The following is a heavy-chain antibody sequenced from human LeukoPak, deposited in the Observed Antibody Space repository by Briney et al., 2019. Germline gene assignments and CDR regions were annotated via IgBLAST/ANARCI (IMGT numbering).Heavy chain of an antibody. Sequence: SETLSLTCAVYGGSFSGYYWSWIRQPPGKGLEWIGEINHSGSTNYNPSLKSRVTISVDTSKNQFSLKLSSVTVADTAVYYCARMSSGLGPSDYWGQGTLVTVSS. V-gene: IGHV4-34*01. J-gene: IGHJ4*02. D-gene: IGHD6-19*01. CDR2: INHSGST. CDR3: ARMSSGLGPSDY. CDR1: GGSFSGYY.